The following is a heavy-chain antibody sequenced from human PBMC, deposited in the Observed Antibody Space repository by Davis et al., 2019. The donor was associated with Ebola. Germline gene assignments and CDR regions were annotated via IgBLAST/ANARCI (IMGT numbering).Heavy chain of an antibody. V-gene: IGHV1-2*06. CDR1: GYIFTGYY. Sequence: APVKVSCKASGYIFTGYYMHWVRQAPGQGLEWMGRINPNSGGTNYAQKFQGRVTMTRDTSISTANMELSRLTSDDTAVYYCARGGISMMVVPRDYYYGMDVWGQGTTVTVSS. J-gene: IGHJ6*02. D-gene: IGHD3-22*01. CDR2: INPNSGGT. CDR3: ARGGISMMVVPRDYYYGMDV.